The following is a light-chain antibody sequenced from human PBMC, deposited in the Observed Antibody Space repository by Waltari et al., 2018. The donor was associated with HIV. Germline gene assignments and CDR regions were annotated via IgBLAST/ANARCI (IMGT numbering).Light chain of an antibody. CDR3: ATWEHRLNGPI. J-gene: IGLJ2*01. CDR2: NNN. Sequence: QSVLTQPPSASGTPGQRVTISCSGGSSNIGTSSVNWYQQVPGTAPKLLIYNNNQWPSGVPDRFSGSKSGTSASLAISGLQSEDEADYYCATWEHRLNGPIFGGGTRLTVL. V-gene: IGLV1-44*01. CDR1: SSNIGTSS.